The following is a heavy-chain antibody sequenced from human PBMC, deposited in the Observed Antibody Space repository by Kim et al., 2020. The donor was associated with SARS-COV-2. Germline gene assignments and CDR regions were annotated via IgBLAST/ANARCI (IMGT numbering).Heavy chain of an antibody. CDR3: AREGDSGYNYYSWFDP. J-gene: IGHJ5*02. Sequence: DSVKGRFTISRDNSKNTLYLQMNSLGAEDTAVYYCAREGDSGYNYYSWFDPWGQGILVTVSS. D-gene: IGHD5-12*01. V-gene: IGHV3-30*07.